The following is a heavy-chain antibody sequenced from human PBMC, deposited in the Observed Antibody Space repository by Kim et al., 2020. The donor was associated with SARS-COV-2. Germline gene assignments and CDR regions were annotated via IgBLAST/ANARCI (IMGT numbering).Heavy chain of an antibody. CDR2: ISSSSSYI. CDR3: ARDLGVPVVATINELVFRYYYYGMDV. J-gene: IGHJ6*02. D-gene: IGHD5-12*01. V-gene: IGHV3-21*01. CDR1: GFTFSSYS. Sequence: GGSLRLSCAASGFTFSSYSMNWVRQAPGKGLEWVSSISSSSSYIYYADSVKGRFTISRDNAKNSLYLQMNSLRAEDTAVYYCARDLGVPVVATINELVFRYYYYGMDVWGQGTTVTVSS.